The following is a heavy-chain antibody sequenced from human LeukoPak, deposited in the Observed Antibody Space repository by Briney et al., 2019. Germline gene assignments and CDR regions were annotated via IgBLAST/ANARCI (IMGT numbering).Heavy chain of an antibody. CDR3: VKYSGVVVSAFNI. CDR2: IGWNSSSV. J-gene: IGHJ4*01. V-gene: IGHV3-9*01. Sequence: GGSLRLSCIASGFTFSDYYMHWIRQAPGKGLEWVAGIGWNSSSVGYANSVKRPLTISRDNAKNSLYMQMNRMREEDTALYYCVKYSGVVVSAFNIWGHGTLVTVSS. D-gene: IGHD2-21*01. CDR1: GFTFSDYY.